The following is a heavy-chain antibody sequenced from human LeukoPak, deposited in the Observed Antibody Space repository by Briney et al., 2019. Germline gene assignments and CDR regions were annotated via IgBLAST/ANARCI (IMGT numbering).Heavy chain of an antibody. CDR3: ARYTLRRVRGVIPGQRNGMDV. Sequence: SETLSLTCAVYGGSFSGYYWSWIRQPPGKGLEWIGEINHSGSTNYNPSLKSRVTISVDTSKNQFSLKLSSVTAADTAVYYCARYTLRRVRGVIPGQRNGMDVWGKGTRVTVSS. D-gene: IGHD3-10*01. V-gene: IGHV4-34*01. CDR1: GGSFSGYY. J-gene: IGHJ6*04. CDR2: INHSGST.